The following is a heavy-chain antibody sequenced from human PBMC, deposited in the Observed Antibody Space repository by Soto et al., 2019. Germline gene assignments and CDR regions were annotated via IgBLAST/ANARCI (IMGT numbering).Heavy chain of an antibody. CDR1: GDSVRGYY. CDR3: ARLVGASWYFDY. CDR2: IYYSGTT. V-gene: IGHV4-59*02. D-gene: IGHD1-26*01. J-gene: IGHJ4*02. Sequence: SETLSLTCTVSGDSVRGYYWSWIRQPPGKGLEWIGYIYYSGTTNYSPSLKSRVTISVDTSKNQFSLKMSSVTAADTAIYYCARLVGASWYFDYWGQGTPVTVSS.